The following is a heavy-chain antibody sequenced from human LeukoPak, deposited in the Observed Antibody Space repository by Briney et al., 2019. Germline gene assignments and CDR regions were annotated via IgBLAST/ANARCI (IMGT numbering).Heavy chain of an antibody. CDR1: GFTFSGSA. J-gene: IGHJ4*02. CDR2: IRSKANSYAT. D-gene: IGHD4-17*01. Sequence: QPGGSLRLSCAASGFTFSGSAMHWVRQASGKGLEWVGRIRSKANSYATAYAASVKGRFTISRDDSKNTAYLQMNSLKTEGTAVYYCFFIVATVTPIDYWGQGTLVTVSS. V-gene: IGHV3-73*01. CDR3: FFIVATVTPIDY.